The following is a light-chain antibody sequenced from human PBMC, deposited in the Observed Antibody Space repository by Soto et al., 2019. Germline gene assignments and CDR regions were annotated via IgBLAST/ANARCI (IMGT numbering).Light chain of an antibody. CDR1: QSVSGN. Sequence: EIVMTQSPATLSVSPGERATLSCRASQSVSGNLAWYQQKPGQAPRLLIYAASTRATGIPAKFSGSGSGTEFTLTISSLQSEDFAVYYCQQYNNWPPITFGPGTKVDIK. CDR2: AAS. J-gene: IGKJ3*01. CDR3: QQYNNWPPIT. V-gene: IGKV3-15*01.